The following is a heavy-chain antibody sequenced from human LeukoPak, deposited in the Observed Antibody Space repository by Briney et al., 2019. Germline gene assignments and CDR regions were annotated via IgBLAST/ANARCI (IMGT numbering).Heavy chain of an antibody. Sequence: SETLSLTCTVSGGSISSGGYYWRWIRQPPGKGLEWIGYIYHSGSTYYNPSLKSRVTISVDRSKNQFSLKLSSVTAADTAVYYCARRALYSYATFDYWGQGTLVTVSS. CDR2: IYHSGST. CDR3: ARRALYSYATFDY. J-gene: IGHJ4*02. CDR1: GGSISSGGYY. D-gene: IGHD5-18*01. V-gene: IGHV4-30-2*01.